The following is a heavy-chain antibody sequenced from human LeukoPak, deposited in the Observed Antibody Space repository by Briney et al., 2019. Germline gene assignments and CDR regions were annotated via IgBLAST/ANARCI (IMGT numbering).Heavy chain of an antibody. J-gene: IGHJ5*02. Sequence: PGGSLLLSCAASGFTFSDYYMHWVRQAPGKGLLWISHINGDGSRTGYADSVKGRFTISRDNAKNILYLQMNSLRAEDTAVYYCARDRMGSGWYNWFDPWGQGTLVIVSS. D-gene: IGHD6-19*01. CDR2: INGDGSRT. CDR3: ARDRMGSGWYNWFDP. CDR1: GFTFSDYY. V-gene: IGHV3-74*01.